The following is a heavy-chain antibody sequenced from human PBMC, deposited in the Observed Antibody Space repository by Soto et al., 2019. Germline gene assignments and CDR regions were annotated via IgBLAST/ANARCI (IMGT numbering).Heavy chain of an antibody. CDR1: GFTFSSYS. CDR2: ISSSSSTI. D-gene: IGHD2-21*01. J-gene: IGHJ6*02. CDR3: ARALLRNRGPYYGMDV. V-gene: IGHV3-48*02. Sequence: EVQLVESGGGLVQPGGSLRLSCAASGFTFSSYSMNWVRQAPGKGLEWVSYISSSSSTIYYADSVKGRFTISRDNAKNSLYLQMNSLRDEDTAAYYCARALLRNRGPYYGMDVWGQGTTVTVSS.